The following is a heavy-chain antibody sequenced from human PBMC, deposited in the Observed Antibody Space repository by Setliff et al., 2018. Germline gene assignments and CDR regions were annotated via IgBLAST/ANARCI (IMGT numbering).Heavy chain of an antibody. CDR1: GFTFSTYR. J-gene: IGHJ3*02. CDR2: IWDDGGNK. CDR3: ARDFGGGYAAFDI. V-gene: IGHV3-33*08. Sequence: GGSLRLSCAASGFTFSTYRMHWVRQAPGKGLEWVAVIWDDGGNKYHADSVKGRFTISRDNAKSSLYLQMNSLRAEDTAVYYCARDFGGGYAAFDIWGQGTMVTVSS. D-gene: IGHD5-12*01.